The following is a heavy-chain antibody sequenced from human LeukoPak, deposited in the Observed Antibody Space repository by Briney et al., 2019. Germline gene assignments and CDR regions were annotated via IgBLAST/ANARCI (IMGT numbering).Heavy chain of an antibody. J-gene: IGHJ4*02. CDR3: AKDHKYRIAAAGRGWYFDY. D-gene: IGHD6-13*01. CDR2: IRYDGSNK. Sequence: GGSLRLSCAASGFTFSSYGMHWVRQAPGKGLEWVAFIRYDGSNKYYADSVKGRFTISRDNSKNTLYLQMNSPRAEDTAVYYCAKDHKYRIAAAGRGWYFDYWGQGTLVTVSS. V-gene: IGHV3-30*02. CDR1: GFTFSSYG.